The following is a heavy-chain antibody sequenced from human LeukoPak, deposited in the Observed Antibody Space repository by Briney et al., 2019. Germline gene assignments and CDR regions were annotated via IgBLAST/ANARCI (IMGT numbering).Heavy chain of an antibody. V-gene: IGHV1-2*02. CDR3: ARDVGSYDY. CDR1: GYTFTGYN. J-gene: IGHJ4*02. CDR2: VNPNSGVI. Sequence: ASVKVSCKASGYTFTGYNIHWVRQAPGQGLEWLGWVNPNSGVINYAQKFQGRVTMTTDTSISIAYIELSRLRSEDTAVYYCARDVGSYDYWGQGTLVTVSS. D-gene: IGHD3-10*01.